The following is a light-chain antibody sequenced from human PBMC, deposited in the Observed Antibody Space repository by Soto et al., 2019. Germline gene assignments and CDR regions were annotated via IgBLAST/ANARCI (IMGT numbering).Light chain of an antibody. CDR1: SSDVGGYNF. J-gene: IGLJ1*01. V-gene: IGLV2-14*01. Sequence: LTQPASVSGSPGQSITISCTGTSSDVGGYNFVSWYQQHPGKAPKLMIYEVSNRPSGVSNRFSGSKSGNTASLTISGLQAEDEADYYCSSYTSSTPLGYVFGTGTKVTVL. CDR3: SSYTSSTPLGYV. CDR2: EVS.